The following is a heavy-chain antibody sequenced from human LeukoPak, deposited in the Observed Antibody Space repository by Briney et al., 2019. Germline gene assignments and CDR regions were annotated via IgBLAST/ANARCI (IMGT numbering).Heavy chain of an antibody. CDR2: ISGSDGST. J-gene: IGHJ4*02. Sequence: GGSLRLCCAASGFTFSSYAMSWVRQAPGKGLEWVSTISGSDGSTYYADSLKGRFTITRENSKNTLYLQMNSLRAEDTAVYYCAPIGYCTDNSCSATDYWGQGTLVTVSS. V-gene: IGHV3-23*01. D-gene: IGHD2-2*01. CDR1: GFTFSSYA. CDR3: APIGYCTDNSCSATDY.